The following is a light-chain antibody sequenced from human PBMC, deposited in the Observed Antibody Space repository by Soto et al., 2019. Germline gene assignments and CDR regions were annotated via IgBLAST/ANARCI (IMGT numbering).Light chain of an antibody. CDR3: QEHGNWPRRT. V-gene: IGKV3-11*01. J-gene: IGKJ1*01. CDR2: DTS. Sequence: EIVLTQSPATLSLSPGERATLSCRASESLYTYLAWFQQKPGQAPRLLIFDTSRRATGVPARFSGSGAGTDYTLTISSLEPEDFAVYYCQEHGNWPRRTFGRGTKVEI. CDR1: ESLYTY.